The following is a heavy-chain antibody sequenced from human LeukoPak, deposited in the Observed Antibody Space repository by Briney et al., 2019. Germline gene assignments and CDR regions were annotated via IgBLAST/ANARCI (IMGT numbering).Heavy chain of an antibody. V-gene: IGHV3-74*01. J-gene: IGHJ1*01. Sequence: GRSLRLSCAASGFTFSSYWMHWVRQAPGKGLVWVSRINSDGSSTSYADSVKGRFTISRDNAKNTLYLQMNSLRAEDTAVYYCARDAYCGGDCYDRYFQLWGQGTLVTVSS. CDR1: GFTFSSYW. D-gene: IGHD2-21*02. CDR2: INSDGSST. CDR3: ARDAYCGGDCYDRYFQL.